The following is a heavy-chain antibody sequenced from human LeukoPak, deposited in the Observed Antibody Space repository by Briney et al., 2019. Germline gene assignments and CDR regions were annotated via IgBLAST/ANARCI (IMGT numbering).Heavy chain of an antibody. J-gene: IGHJ6*03. V-gene: IGHV3-53*01. CDR3: ATPRPHNYYMDV. CDR1: GFTVRSNY. CDR2: IYSGGGT. Sequence: PGGSLRLSCAASGFTVRSNYMSWVRQAPGKGLEWVSIIYSGGGTYYADSVKGRFTISRDNSKNRLYLQMNSLRAEDTAMYYCATPRPHNYYMDVWGKGTMVTVSS.